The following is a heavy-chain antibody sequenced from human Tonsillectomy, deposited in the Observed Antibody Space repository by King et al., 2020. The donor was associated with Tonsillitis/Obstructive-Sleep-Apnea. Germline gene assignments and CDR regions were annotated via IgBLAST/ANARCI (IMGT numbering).Heavy chain of an antibody. Sequence: VQLVESGGGLVKPGGSLRLSCAASGFTFSNYSMNWVRQAPGKGLEWVSFISSSTSYIYYADSVKGRFTISRDNAKNSLYLQINSLRAEDTAVYYCARDPSCRGAWDSSGYLFDYWGQGTLVTVSS. V-gene: IGHV3-21*01. CDR1: GFTFSNYS. CDR3: ARDPSCRGAWDSSGYLFDY. CDR2: ISSSTSYI. D-gene: IGHD3-22*01. J-gene: IGHJ4*02.